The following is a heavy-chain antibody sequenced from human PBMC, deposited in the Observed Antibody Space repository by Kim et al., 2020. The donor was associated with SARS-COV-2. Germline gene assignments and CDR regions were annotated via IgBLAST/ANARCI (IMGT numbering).Heavy chain of an antibody. CDR3: ARVGYDYVWGSYRDYYYYYGMDV. CDR2: ISSSSSYT. D-gene: IGHD3-16*02. Sequence: GGSLRLSCAASGFTFSDYYMSWIRQAPGKGLEWVSYISSSSSYTNYADSVKGRFTISRDNAKNSLYLQMNSLRAEDTAVYYCARVGYDYVWGSYRDYYYYYGMDVGGQGTTVTVS. V-gene: IGHV3-11*05. J-gene: IGHJ6*02. CDR1: GFTFSDYY.